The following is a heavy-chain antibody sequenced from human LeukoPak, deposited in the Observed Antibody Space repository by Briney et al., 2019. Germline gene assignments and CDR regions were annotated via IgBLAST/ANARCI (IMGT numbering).Heavy chain of an antibody. V-gene: IGHV1-8*01. CDR1: GYTFTSYD. J-gene: IGHJ4*02. CDR3: ARDLQIAVAGTGY. Sequence: ASVKVSCKTSGYTFTSYDIEWVRQATGQGLEWMGWMTPNSGNAGYAQKFQGRVTMTRDTSISTAYMELSRLRSDDTAVYYCARDLQIAVAGTGYWGQGTLVTVSS. D-gene: IGHD6-19*01. CDR2: MTPNSGNA.